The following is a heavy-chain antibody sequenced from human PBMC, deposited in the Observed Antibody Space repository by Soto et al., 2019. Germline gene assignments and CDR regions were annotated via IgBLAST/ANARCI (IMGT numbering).Heavy chain of an antibody. CDR2: IIPIFGTA. CDR1: GGTFSSYA. Sequence: ASVKVSCKASGGTFSSYAISWVRQAPGQGLEWMGGIIPIFGTANYAQKFQGRVTITADKSTSTAYMELSSLRSEDTAVYYCASLYYYDSSGYYYAPFDYWGQGTLVTVSS. CDR3: ASLYYYDSSGYYYAPFDY. V-gene: IGHV1-69*06. J-gene: IGHJ4*02. D-gene: IGHD3-22*01.